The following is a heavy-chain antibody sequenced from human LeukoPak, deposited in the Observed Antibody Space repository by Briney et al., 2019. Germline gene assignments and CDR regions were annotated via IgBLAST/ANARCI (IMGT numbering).Heavy chain of an antibody. CDR2: IKQDGSEK. D-gene: IGHD2-2*01. Sequence: GGSLRLSCAASGFMFRNYWMSWVRQAPGKGLEWVANIKQDGSEKHYVDPVKGRFTISRDNAKNSLYLQMNSLRAEDTAVYYCAGEGPVVIPTTPSSSYYYYMDVWGRGTTVTVSS. CDR3: AGEGPVVIPTTPSSSYYYYMDV. V-gene: IGHV3-7*01. CDR1: GFMFRNYW. J-gene: IGHJ6*03.